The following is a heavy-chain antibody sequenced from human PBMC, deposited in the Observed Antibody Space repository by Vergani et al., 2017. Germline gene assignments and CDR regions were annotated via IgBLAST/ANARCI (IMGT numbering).Heavy chain of an antibody. V-gene: IGHV1-2*02. CDR3: ARDGDILTGSPLYYYYYMDV. D-gene: IGHD3-9*01. J-gene: IGHJ6*03. Sequence: QVQLVQSGAEVKKPGASVKVSCKASGYTFTGYYMHWVRQAPGQGLEWMGWINPNSGGTSYAQKFQGRVTMTRDTSTSTVYMELSSLRSEDTAVYYCARDGDILTGSPLYYYYYMDVWGKGTTVTVSS. CDR2: INPNSGGT. CDR1: GYTFTGYY.